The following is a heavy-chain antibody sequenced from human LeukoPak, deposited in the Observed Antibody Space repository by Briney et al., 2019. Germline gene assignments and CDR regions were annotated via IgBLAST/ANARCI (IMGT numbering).Heavy chain of an antibody. Sequence: GGSLRLSCAASGFTFSSYWMHWVRQAPGKGLVWVSRINSDGSSTSYADSVKGRFTISRDNAKNTLYLQMNSLRAEDTAVYYCAKAHGGNWNDQDPIHWGQGTLVTVSS. J-gene: IGHJ4*02. D-gene: IGHD1-1*01. CDR1: GFTFSSYW. V-gene: IGHV3-74*01. CDR2: INSDGSST. CDR3: AKAHGGNWNDQDPIH.